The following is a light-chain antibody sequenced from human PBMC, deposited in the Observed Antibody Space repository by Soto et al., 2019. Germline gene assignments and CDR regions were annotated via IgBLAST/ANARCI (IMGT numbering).Light chain of an antibody. CDR2: FNI. J-gene: IGLJ1*01. Sequence: QSVLSQPPSASGTPGQRVTISCSGSSSNIGSNTVSWYQQFPGTAPKLLIYFNIQRPSGVPDRFSGSKSGTSASLAISGLQSEDEADYYCAAWDDSVNGYVFGTGTKVTVL. CDR3: AAWDDSVNGYV. V-gene: IGLV1-44*01. CDR1: SSNIGSNT.